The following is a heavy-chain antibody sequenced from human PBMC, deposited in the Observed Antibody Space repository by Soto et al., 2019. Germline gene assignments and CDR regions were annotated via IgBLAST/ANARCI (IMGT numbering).Heavy chain of an antibody. V-gene: IGHV4-31*03. Sequence: QVQLQESGPGLVKPSQTLSLTCTVSGGSISSGGYYWSWIRQHPGKGLEWFGYIYYRGSTYYNQSLKSRVTMSIDTSKNYSSLKLSSVTAAATAVYHCARLTSGYPIEWYWFDPWGQGTLVTVSS. CDR1: GGSISSGGYY. CDR3: ARLTSGYPIEWYWFDP. J-gene: IGHJ5*02. CDR2: IYYRGST. D-gene: IGHD3-22*01.